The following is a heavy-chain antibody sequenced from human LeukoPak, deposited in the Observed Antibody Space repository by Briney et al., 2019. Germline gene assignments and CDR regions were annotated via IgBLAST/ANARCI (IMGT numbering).Heavy chain of an antibody. CDR3: ARDHRYAFDN. V-gene: IGHV3-48*04. J-gene: IGHJ4*02. D-gene: IGHD5-12*01. CDR1: GFTFSSHN. CDR2: IHSSSGTV. Sequence: PGGSLRLSCAASGFTFSSHNMQWVRQAPGKGLEWVSYIHSSSGTVYYADSVKGRFTISGDSAKNSVFLQVNSLRVEDTAVYYCARDHRYAFDNWGQGTLVTVSS.